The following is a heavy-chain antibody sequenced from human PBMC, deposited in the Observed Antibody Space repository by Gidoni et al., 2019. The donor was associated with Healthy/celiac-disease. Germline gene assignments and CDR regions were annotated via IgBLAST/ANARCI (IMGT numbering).Heavy chain of an antibody. CDR1: GFPFSNAW. V-gene: IGHV3-15*01. CDR2: IKSKTDGGTT. J-gene: IGHJ4*02. Sequence: EVQLVEAGGGLVKPGGSLRLSCAASGFPFSNAWRSWVRQAPGKGLGWVGLIKSKTDGGTTDYAAPMNGRFTIIRDDSKNTLYLQMNSLKTEDTAVYYCTTDHHSSSSYFDYWGQGTLVTVSS. CDR3: TTDHHSSSSYFDY. D-gene: IGHD6-6*01.